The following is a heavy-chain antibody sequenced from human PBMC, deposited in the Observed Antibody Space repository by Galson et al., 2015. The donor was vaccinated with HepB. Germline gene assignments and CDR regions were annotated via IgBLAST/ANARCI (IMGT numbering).Heavy chain of an antibody. D-gene: IGHD4-17*01. Sequence: SLRLSCAASGFTFSSYSMNWVRQAPGKGLEWVSSISSSSSYIYYADSVKGRFTISRDIAKNSLYLQMNSLRAEDTAVYYCASELNGDRDYWGQGTLVTVSS. J-gene: IGHJ4*02. CDR1: GFTFSSYS. CDR3: ASELNGDRDY. CDR2: ISSSSSYI. V-gene: IGHV3-21*01.